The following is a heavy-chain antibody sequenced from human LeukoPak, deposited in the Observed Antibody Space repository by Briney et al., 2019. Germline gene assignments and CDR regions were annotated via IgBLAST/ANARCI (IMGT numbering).Heavy chain of an antibody. Sequence: GRSLRLSCAASGFTFSSYAMHWVRQAPGKGLEWVAVISYDGSNKYYADSVKGRFTISRDNSKNTLYLQMNSLRAEDTAVYCCARDSSMYSSGLDAFDIWGQGTMVTVSS. J-gene: IGHJ3*02. CDR3: ARDSSMYSSGLDAFDI. V-gene: IGHV3-30-3*01. CDR2: ISYDGSNK. D-gene: IGHD6-19*01. CDR1: GFTFSSYA.